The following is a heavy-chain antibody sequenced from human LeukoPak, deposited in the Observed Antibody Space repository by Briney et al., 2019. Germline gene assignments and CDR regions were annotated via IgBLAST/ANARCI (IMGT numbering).Heavy chain of an antibody. V-gene: IGHV3-66*01. J-gene: IGHJ3*02. D-gene: IGHD3-10*01. CDR3: AGAMVRGFNTFDS. CDR2: IYSGGTT. Sequence: GGSLRLSCAASGITVSSNYMSWARHAPGKGLECVSVIYSGGTTHYADSVKRRFTITQDNSKSTVYLQVNSLRAEDTAVYYCAGAMVRGFNTFDSWGQGTMVTVSA. CDR1: GITVSSNY.